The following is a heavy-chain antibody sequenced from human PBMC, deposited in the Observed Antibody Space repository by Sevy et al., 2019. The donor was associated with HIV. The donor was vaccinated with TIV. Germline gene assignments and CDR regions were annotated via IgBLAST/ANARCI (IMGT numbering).Heavy chain of an antibody. D-gene: IGHD3-3*01. V-gene: IGHV4-34*01. J-gene: IGHJ5*02. CDR3: AGGHPLFLFGVVIKAWFDP. CDR2: INHSGST. CDR1: GGSFSGYY. Sequence: SETLSLTCAVYGGSFSGYYWSWIRQPPGKGLEWIGEINHSGSTNYNPSLKSRVTISVDTSKNQFSLKLSSVTAADTAVYYCAGGHPLFLFGVVIKAWFDPWGQGTLVTVSS.